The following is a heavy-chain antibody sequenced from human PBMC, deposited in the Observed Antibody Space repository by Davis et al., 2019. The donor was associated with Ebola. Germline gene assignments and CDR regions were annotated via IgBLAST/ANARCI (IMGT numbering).Heavy chain of an antibody. V-gene: IGHV4-34*01. CDR1: GGSISSYY. CDR2: INHSGST. CDR3: ARDSGWLLTGWFDP. J-gene: IGHJ5*02. D-gene: IGHD5-12*01. Sequence: SETLSLTCTVSGGSISSYYWSWIRQPPGKGLEWIGEINHSGSTNYNPSLKSRVTISVDTSKNQFSLKLSSVTAADTAVYYCARDSGWLLTGWFDPWGQGTLVTVSS.